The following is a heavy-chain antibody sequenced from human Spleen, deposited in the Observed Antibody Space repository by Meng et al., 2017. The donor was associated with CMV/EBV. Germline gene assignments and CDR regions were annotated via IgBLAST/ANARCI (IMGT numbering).Heavy chain of an antibody. CDR3: ARAGLVGVFDD. V-gene: IGHV6-1*01. J-gene: IGHJ4*02. D-gene: IGHD3-16*01. Sequence: ISGDSVSSNTAAWTWIRQSPSRGLEWLGRTYYRSRWYDDYAVSVKGRIVINPDTTNNQFSLRLNSVTPEDTAVYYCARAGLVGVFDDWGQGTLVTVSS. CDR1: GDSVSSNTAA. CDR2: TYYRSRWYD.